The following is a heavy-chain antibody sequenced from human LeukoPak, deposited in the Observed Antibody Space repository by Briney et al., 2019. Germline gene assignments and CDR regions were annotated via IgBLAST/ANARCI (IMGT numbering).Heavy chain of an antibody. J-gene: IGHJ6*03. Sequence: GGSLRLSCTTSGFTFTSYWLGWVRQAPGKGPEWVTNMNGDGSEVYYLDSVRGRFTISRDTAKKSVYLQMDSLRAEDTAMYYCARFPPASMVGVSGYYYIDVWVKGTTVAVSS. D-gene: IGHD3-10*01. CDR2: MNGDGSEV. V-gene: IGHV3-7*01. CDR1: GFTFTSYW. CDR3: ARFPPASMVGVSGYYYIDV.